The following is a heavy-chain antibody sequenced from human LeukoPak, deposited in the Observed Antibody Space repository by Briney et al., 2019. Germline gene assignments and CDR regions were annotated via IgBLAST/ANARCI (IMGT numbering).Heavy chain of an antibody. CDR3: TGKQDTVVDYYYYYYGMDV. CDR2: IRSKANSYAP. Sequence: PGGSLKLSCAASGFTFSGSAMHWVRQASGKGLEGVGRIRSKANSYAPAYAASVKGRLTISRDDSKITAYLQMNSLKTEDTAVYYCTGKQDTVVDYYYYYYGMDVWGQGTTVTVSS. D-gene: IGHD2-2*01. V-gene: IGHV3-73*01. J-gene: IGHJ6*02. CDR1: GFTFSGSA.